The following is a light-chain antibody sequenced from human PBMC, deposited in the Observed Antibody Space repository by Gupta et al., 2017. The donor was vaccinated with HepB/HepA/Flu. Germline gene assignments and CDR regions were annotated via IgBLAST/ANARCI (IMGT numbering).Light chain of an antibody. Sequence: DIQMTQSPSSLSASVGDRVTVTCRASQSIVNYVHWYQQNPGKAPNLLIHPASSLQHGVPSRFSGSGSGTDFTLTITTPQPHEFATYFCHQSDSTPLTFGGGTKVETK. J-gene: IGKJ4*01. CDR3: HQSDSTPLT. CDR1: QSIVNY. V-gene: IGKV1-39*01. CDR2: PAS.